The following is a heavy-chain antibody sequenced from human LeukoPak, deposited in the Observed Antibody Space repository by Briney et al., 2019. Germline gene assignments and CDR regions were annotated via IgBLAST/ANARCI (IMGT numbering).Heavy chain of an antibody. CDR2: ISYDGSNK. J-gene: IGHJ5*02. Sequence: PGGSLRLSCAASGFTFSSYGMHWVRQAPGKGLERVAVISYDGSNKYYADSVKGRFTISRDNSKNTLYLQMNSLRAEDTAVYYCARAAGRAKSSSRGFAPWGQGTLVTVSS. V-gene: IGHV3-30*03. CDR1: GFTFSSYG. CDR3: ARAAGRAKSSSRGFAP. D-gene: IGHD6-13*01.